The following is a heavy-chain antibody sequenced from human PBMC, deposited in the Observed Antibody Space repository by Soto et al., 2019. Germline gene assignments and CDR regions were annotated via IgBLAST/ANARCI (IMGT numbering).Heavy chain of an antibody. CDR1: GGSISSSSYY. D-gene: IGHD3-22*01. CDR2: IYYLGNT. Sequence: NPSETLSLTCSVSGGSISSSSYYWNWIRQPPGKGLEWVGSIYYLGNTYYNPSLGSRVTISVDTSKNQFSLKLSSVTAADTAVFYCAGLYPYESSGYQLEYWSQGTRVTVPS. J-gene: IGHJ4*02. V-gene: IGHV4-39*01. CDR3: AGLYPYESSGYQLEY.